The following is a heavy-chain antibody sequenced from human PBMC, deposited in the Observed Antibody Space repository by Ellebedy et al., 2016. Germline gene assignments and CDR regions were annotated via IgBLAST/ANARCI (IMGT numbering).Heavy chain of an antibody. CDR2: VFHTGTT. V-gene: IGHV4-59*02. J-gene: IGHJ3*01. CDR3: AKWNGGWYAFEV. CDR1: GGSVSSDY. D-gene: IGHD6-19*01. Sequence: GSLRLSCNVSGGSVSSDYWNWIRRPPGKGLEWIGYVFHTGTTNYNPSLKSRVTMSVDTSKGQFSLRLTSVTAADTAVYYCAKWNGGWYAFEVWGQGTMVTVSS.